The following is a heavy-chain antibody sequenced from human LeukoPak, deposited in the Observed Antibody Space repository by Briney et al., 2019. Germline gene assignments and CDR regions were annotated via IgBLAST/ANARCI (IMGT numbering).Heavy chain of an antibody. CDR1: GGSISSYY. CDR3: ARDPGLRFFNWFDP. J-gene: IGHJ5*02. CDR2: IYTSGST. V-gene: IGHV4-4*07. D-gene: IGHD3-3*01. Sequence: SETLSLTCTVSGGSISSYYWSWIRQPAGKGLEWIGRIYTSGSTNYNPSLKSRVTMSVDMSKNQFSLKLSSVTAADTAVYYCARDPGLRFFNWFDPWGQGTLVTVSS.